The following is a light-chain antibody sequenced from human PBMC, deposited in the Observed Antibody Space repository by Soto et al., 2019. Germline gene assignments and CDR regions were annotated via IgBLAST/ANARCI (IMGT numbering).Light chain of an antibody. V-gene: IGKV1-5*03. CDR1: QSISTW. CDR3: QQYSTYWT. J-gene: IGKJ1*01. Sequence: DIQMTQSPSTLSASVGDRVTITCRASQSISTWLAWYQQKAGKAPKLLIYKASILESGVPSRFSGSGAGTEFTLTIRSLQTDDFATYYCQQYSTYWTFGQGTKVEIK. CDR2: KAS.